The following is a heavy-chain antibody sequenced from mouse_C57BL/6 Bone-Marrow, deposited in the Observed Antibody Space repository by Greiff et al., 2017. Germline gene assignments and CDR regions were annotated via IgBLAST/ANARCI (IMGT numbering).Heavy chain of an antibody. V-gene: IGHV1-26*01. CDR2: INPNNGGP. CDR3: AGTGFFAY. Sequence: EVQLQQSGPELVKPGASVKISCKASGYTFTDYYMNWVKQSHGKSLEWIGDINPNNGGPSYNQKFKGKATLTVDKSSSTAYMELRSLTSEDSAVYYCAGTGFFAYWGQGTLVTVSA. J-gene: IGHJ3*01. CDR1: GYTFTDYY. D-gene: IGHD4-1*01.